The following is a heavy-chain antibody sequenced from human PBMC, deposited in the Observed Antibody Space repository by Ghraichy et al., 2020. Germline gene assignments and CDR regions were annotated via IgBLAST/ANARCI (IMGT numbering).Heavy chain of an antibody. V-gene: IGHV3-23*01. CDR1: GFTFSSYA. CDR3: AKGGINYFDY. D-gene: IGHD1-14*01. CDR2: ISGSGGST. Sequence: GESLNISCAVSGFTFSSYAMSWVRQAPGKGLEWVSAISGSGGSTYYADSVKGRFTISRDNSKNTLYLQMNSLRAEDTAVYYCAKGGINYFDYWGQGTLVTVSS. J-gene: IGHJ4*02.